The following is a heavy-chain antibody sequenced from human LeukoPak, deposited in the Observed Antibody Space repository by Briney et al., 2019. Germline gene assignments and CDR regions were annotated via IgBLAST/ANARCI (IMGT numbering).Heavy chain of an antibody. CDR1: DGSFSGYY. J-gene: IGHJ4*01. V-gene: IGHV4-34*01. CDR3: ARHDGVVVLHGGLDY. Sequence: SETLSLTCAVYDGSFSGYYWNWIRQPPGKGLEWIGEIHQSGNTNYNPSLKSRLTISVDTSKNQFSLKLSSVTAADTAVYYCARHDGVVVLHGGLDYWGQGILVSVSS. CDR2: IHQSGNT. D-gene: IGHD3-22*01.